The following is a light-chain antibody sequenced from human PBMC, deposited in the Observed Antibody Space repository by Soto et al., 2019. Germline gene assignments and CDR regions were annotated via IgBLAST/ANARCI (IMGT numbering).Light chain of an antibody. V-gene: IGKV1-33*01. CDR1: QNINNY. CDR2: DAS. CDR3: QQYYSFPQT. Sequence: DIQMTQSPSSLSASVGARVTITSQASQNINNYLNWYKQKPGRAPKLLSYDASNLEAGVPSRFRGGGSGTDFTFTISRLQPEDIETYYCQQYYSFPQTFGQGTKVDIK. J-gene: IGKJ1*01.